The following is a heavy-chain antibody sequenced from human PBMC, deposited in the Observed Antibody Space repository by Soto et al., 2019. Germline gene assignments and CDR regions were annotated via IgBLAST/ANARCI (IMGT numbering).Heavy chain of an antibody. V-gene: IGHV3-7*04. CDR1: GFTFSSYW. CDR2: IKQDGSEK. J-gene: IGHJ4*02. D-gene: IGHD6-6*01. Sequence: GGSLRLSCAASGFTFSSYWMSWVRQAPGKGLEWVANIKQDGSEKYYVDSVKGRFTISRANAKNSLYLQMNSLRAEATAVYYCARVSGTSIAARPIDYWGQGTLVTVSS. CDR3: ARVSGTSIAARPIDY.